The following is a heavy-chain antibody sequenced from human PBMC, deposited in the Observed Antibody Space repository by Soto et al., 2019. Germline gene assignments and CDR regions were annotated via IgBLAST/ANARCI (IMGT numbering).Heavy chain of an antibody. Sequence: SETLSLTCAVYGGSFSGYYWSWIRQPPGKGLEWIGEINHSGSTNYNPSLKSRVTISVDTSKNQFSLKLSSVTAADTAVYYCARGPPPSSSWEGSTNWFDPWGQGTLVTVSS. J-gene: IGHJ5*02. CDR3: ARGPPPSSSWEGSTNWFDP. CDR1: GGSFSGYY. V-gene: IGHV4-34*01. CDR2: INHSGST. D-gene: IGHD6-13*01.